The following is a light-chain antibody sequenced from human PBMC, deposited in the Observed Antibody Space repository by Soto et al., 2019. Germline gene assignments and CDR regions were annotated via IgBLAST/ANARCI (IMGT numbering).Light chain of an antibody. CDR2: GAS. Sequence: VMTQAPATLSVSPVERATLSCRASQTINNNVAWYQLKDGQVPRLVIYGASTRATDIPARFSGSGSGTEFTLTISRLEPEDFAVYYCQQYGSSGTFGQGTKVDIK. J-gene: IGKJ1*01. CDR3: QQYGSSGT. V-gene: IGKV3-15*01. CDR1: QTINNN.